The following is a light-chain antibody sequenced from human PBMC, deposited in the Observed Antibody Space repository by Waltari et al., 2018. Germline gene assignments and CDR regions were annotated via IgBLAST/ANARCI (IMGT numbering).Light chain of an antibody. J-gene: IGKJ1*01. CDR1: QSISRY. Sequence: EIMLTQSPGTLSLSPGERPTLSCRASQSISRYLAWYQHKPGQAPRLLIYDASSRATGIPDRFSGSGSGTDFSLTISRLEPEDFAVYYCQKYGSLPATFGQGTKVEIK. V-gene: IGKV3-20*01. CDR2: DAS. CDR3: QKYGSLPAT.